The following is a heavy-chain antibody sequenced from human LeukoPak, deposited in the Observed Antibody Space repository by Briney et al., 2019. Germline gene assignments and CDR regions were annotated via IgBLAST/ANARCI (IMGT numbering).Heavy chain of an antibody. V-gene: IGHV3-11*01. D-gene: IGHD4-17*01. CDR1: GFTFSDYY. CDR3: ARDSVTTWYPRSPGYFQH. J-gene: IGHJ1*01. CDR2: ISSSGSTI. Sequence: GGFLRLSCAASGFTFSDYYMSWIRQAPGKGLEWVSYISSSGSTIYYADSVKGRFTISRDNAKNSLYLQMNSLRAEDTAVYYCARDSVTTWYPRSPGYFQHWGQGTLVTVSS.